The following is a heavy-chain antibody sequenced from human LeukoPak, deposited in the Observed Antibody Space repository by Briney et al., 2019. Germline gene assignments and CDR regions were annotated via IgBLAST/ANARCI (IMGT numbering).Heavy chain of an antibody. CDR3: ARDCSGGSCYLYFDY. D-gene: IGHD2-15*01. Sequence: ASVKVSCKASGYTFTSYGISWVRQAPGQGLEWMGWISAYNGNTNYAQKLQGRVTMTTDTSTSTAYMELGSLRSDDTAVYYCARDCSGGSCYLYFDYWGRGTLVTVSS. V-gene: IGHV1-18*01. J-gene: IGHJ4*02. CDR2: ISAYNGNT. CDR1: GYTFTSYG.